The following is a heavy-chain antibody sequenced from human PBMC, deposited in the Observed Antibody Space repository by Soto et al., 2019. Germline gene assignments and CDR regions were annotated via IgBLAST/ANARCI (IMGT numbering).Heavy chain of an antibody. CDR2: ISYDGSNK. J-gene: IGHJ4*02. CDR3: AKAITAAAGRTPLDY. Sequence: HPGGSLRLSCAASGFTFSSYGMHWVRQAPGKGLEWVAVISYDGSNKYYADSVKGRFTISRDNSKNTLYLQMNSLRAEDTAVYYCAKAITAAAGRTPLDYWGQGTLVTVSS. V-gene: IGHV3-30*18. CDR1: GFTFSSYG. D-gene: IGHD6-13*01.